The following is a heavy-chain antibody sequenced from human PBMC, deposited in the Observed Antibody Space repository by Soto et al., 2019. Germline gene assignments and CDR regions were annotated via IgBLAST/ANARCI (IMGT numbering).Heavy chain of an antibody. Sequence: QVQLQQWGAGLLKPSETLSLTCAVYGGSFSGYYWSWIRQPPGKGLEWIGEINHSGSTNYNPSLKSRVTISVDTSKNQFSLKLSSVTAADTAVYYCARGRPYYGSCSYYPWGQGTLVTVSS. CDR3: ARGRPYYGSCSYYP. D-gene: IGHD3-10*01. CDR1: GGSFSGYY. CDR2: INHSGST. J-gene: IGHJ5*02. V-gene: IGHV4-34*01.